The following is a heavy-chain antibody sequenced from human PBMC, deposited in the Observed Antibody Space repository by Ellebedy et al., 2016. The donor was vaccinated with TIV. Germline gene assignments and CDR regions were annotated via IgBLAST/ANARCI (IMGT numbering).Heavy chain of an antibody. Sequence: GESLKISCAASGFTFSSYSMNWVRQAPGKGLEWVAVISYDGSNKYYADSVKGRFTISRDNSKNTLYLQMNSLRAEDTAVYYCAKDLAVTTPTGSYWGQGTLVTVSS. V-gene: IGHV3-30*18. D-gene: IGHD3-10*01. CDR3: AKDLAVTTPTGSY. J-gene: IGHJ4*02. CDR1: GFTFSSYS. CDR2: ISYDGSNK.